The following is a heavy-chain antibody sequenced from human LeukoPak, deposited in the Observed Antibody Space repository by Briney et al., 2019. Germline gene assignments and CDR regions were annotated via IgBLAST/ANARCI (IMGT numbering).Heavy chain of an antibody. CDR1: GFTFSSYG. D-gene: IGHD3-10*01. CDR2: IRYDGSNK. J-gene: IGHJ4*02. V-gene: IGHV3-30*02. Sequence: GGSLRLSCAASGFTFSSYGMHWVRQAPGKGLEWVAFIRYDGSNKYYADSVKGRFTISRDNSKNSLYLQMNSLRTEDTALYYCAKGKNTGSYLSHVDYWGQGTLVTVSS. CDR3: AKGKNTGSYLSHVDY.